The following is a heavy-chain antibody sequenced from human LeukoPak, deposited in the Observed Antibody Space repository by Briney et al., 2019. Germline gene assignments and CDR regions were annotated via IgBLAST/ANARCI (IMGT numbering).Heavy chain of an antibody. Sequence: GASVKVSCKASGGTFSSYAISWARQAPGQGLEWMGRIIPILGIANHAQKFQGRVTITADKSTGTAYMELSSLRSEDTAVYYCARSGYCSGGSCPPRDGMDVWGQGTTVTVS. CDR1: GGTFSSYA. V-gene: IGHV1-69*04. CDR2: IIPILGIA. CDR3: ARSGYCSGGSCPPRDGMDV. D-gene: IGHD2-15*01. J-gene: IGHJ6*02.